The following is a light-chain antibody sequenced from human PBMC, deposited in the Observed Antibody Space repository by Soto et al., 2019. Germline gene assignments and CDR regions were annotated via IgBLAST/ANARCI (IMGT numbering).Light chain of an antibody. Sequence: DTQMTQSPSSLSAFVGDRVTITCRASQDIGNFLAWYQQKPGKVPKLLIYAASTLQSGVPSRFSGSGSGTDFTLTISSLQPEDVATYYCQKCKVAPFTFGGGTKVEIK. CDR1: QDIGNF. CDR3: QKCKVAPFT. CDR2: AAS. J-gene: IGKJ4*01. V-gene: IGKV1-27*01.